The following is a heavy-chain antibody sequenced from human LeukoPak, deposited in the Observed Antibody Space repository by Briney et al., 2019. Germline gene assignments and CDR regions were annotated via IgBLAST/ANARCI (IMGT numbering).Heavy chain of an antibody. J-gene: IGHJ4*02. Sequence: ASVKVSCKASGYIFTNYGITWVRQAPGQGLEWMGWISPYNGNTDYAQKLQGRVTMTTDTSTNTAYMELSSLRSEDTAVYYCATVTYDSSGYYYPFFDYWGQGTLVTVSS. CDR1: GYIFTNYG. V-gene: IGHV1-18*04. CDR2: ISPYNGNT. CDR3: ATVTYDSSGYYYPFFDY. D-gene: IGHD3-22*01.